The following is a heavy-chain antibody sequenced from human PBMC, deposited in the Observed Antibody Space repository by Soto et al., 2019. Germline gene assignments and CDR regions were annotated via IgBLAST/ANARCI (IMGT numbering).Heavy chain of an antibody. CDR3: AWGKCTNWTDNALYI. D-gene: IGHD1-1*01. Sequence: PGGSLRLSCAASGFTFREYYMDWARQAPGKGLEWVGRIRNKVNGYTTEYAASVNGRFTISRDDSKNSLYLQINSLATDDKAVYYCAWGKCTNWTDNALYIHAQRSRVPVSS. CDR2: IRNKVNGYTT. CDR1: GFTFREYY. V-gene: IGHV3-72*01. J-gene: IGHJ3*02.